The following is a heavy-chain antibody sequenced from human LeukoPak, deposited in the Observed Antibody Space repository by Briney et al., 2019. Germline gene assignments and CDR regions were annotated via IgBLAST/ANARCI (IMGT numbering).Heavy chain of an antibody. CDR2: INREGSDK. CDR3: ARLRSSSFYYYYMDV. CDR1: GFAFSSHW. V-gene: IGHV3-7*03. Sequence: PGGSLRLSCAASGFAFSSHWMNWVRQAPGRGLEWVANINREGSDKNYVDSVKGRFTISRDNAKNSLYLQMNSLRAEDTAVYYCARLRSSSFYYYYMDVWGKGTTVTVSS. D-gene: IGHD6-6*01. J-gene: IGHJ6*03.